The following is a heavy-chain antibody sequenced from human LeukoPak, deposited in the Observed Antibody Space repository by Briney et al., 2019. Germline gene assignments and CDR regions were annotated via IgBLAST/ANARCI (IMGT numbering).Heavy chain of an antibody. V-gene: IGHV3-30*04. Sequence: GGSLRLSCAASGFTSSSYAMHWVRQAPGKGLEWVAVISYDGSNKYYADSVKGRFTISRDNSKNTLYLQMNSLRAEDTAVYYCAREVDTGGLHLDYWGQGTLVTVSS. D-gene: IGHD4-11*01. J-gene: IGHJ4*02. CDR2: ISYDGSNK. CDR1: GFTSSSYA. CDR3: AREVDTGGLHLDY.